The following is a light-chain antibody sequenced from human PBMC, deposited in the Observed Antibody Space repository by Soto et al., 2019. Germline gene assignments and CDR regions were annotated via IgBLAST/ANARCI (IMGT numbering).Light chain of an antibody. J-gene: IGKJ5*01. Sequence: DIQITQSPSSLFASVGDRVTITCRASKSISAYLNWYQQRPGKAPSLLIYAATRLHSGVPSRFSGSGSGTDFTLTISSLQPEDFATYYCQRSYRSINFGQGTRLEMK. CDR3: QRSYRSIN. V-gene: IGKV1-39*01. CDR2: AAT. CDR1: KSISAY.